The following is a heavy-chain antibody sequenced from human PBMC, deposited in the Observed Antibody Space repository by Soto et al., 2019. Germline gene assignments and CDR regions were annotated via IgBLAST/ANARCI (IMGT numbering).Heavy chain of an antibody. D-gene: IGHD1-7*01. CDR1: GGSISSGDYY. CDR3: ARWGNWNYRYYYYGMDV. J-gene: IGHJ6*02. Sequence: SETLSLTCTVSGGSISSGDYYWSWIRQPPGKGLEWIGYIYYSGSTYYNPSLKSRVTISVDTSKNQFSLKLSSVTAADTAVYYCARWGNWNYRYYYYGMDVWGQGTTVTVSS. V-gene: IGHV4-30-4*01. CDR2: IYYSGST.